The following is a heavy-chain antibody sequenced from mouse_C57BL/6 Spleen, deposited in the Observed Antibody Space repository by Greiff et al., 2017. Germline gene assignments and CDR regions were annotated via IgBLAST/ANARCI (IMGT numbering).Heavy chain of an antibody. Sequence: EVQVVESGGGLVQPGGSLSLSCAASGFTFTDYYMSWVRQPPGKALEWLGFIRNKANGYTTEYSASVKGRFTISRDNSQSILYLQMNALRAEDSATYYCARSFYYYGSSYPLAMDYWGQGTSVTVSS. J-gene: IGHJ4*01. V-gene: IGHV7-3*01. CDR2: IRNKANGYTT. CDR3: ARSFYYYGSSYPLAMDY. CDR1: GFTFTDYY. D-gene: IGHD1-1*01.